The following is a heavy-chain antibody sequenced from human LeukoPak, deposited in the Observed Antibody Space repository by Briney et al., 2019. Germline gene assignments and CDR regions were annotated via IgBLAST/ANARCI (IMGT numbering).Heavy chain of an antibody. CDR2: IWYDGSNK. Sequence: GGSLRLSCAASGFTFSSYGMHWVRQAPGKGLEWVAVIWYDGSNKYYADSVKGRFTISRDNSKNTLYLQMNSLRAEDTAVYYCARGVPVVVPAAKDYWGQGTLVTVSS. V-gene: IGHV3-33*01. D-gene: IGHD2-2*01. CDR1: GFTFSSYG. CDR3: ARGVPVVVPAAKDY. J-gene: IGHJ4*02.